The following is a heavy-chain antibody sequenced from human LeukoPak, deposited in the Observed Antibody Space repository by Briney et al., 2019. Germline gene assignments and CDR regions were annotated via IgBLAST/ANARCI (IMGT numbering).Heavy chain of an antibody. CDR2: ISSSGSTI. V-gene: IGHV3-11*01. Sequence: GGSLRLSGAASGFTFSDYYMSWIRQAPGTGLEWVSYISSSGSTIYYADSVKGRFTISRDNAKNSLYLQMNSLRAEDTAVYYCARHSGSGLYYYYGMDVWGQGTTVTVSS. D-gene: IGHD3-10*01. CDR1: GFTFSDYY. J-gene: IGHJ6*02. CDR3: ARHSGSGLYYYYGMDV.